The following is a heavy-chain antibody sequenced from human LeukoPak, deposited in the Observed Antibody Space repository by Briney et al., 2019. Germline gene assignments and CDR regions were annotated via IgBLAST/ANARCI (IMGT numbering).Heavy chain of an antibody. Sequence: PSETLSLTCTVSGGSISSGGYYWSWIRQPPGKGLEWIGYIYHSGSTYYNPSLKSRVTISVDRSKNQFSLKLSSVTAADTAVYYCARAYYDFWSGYSSWGQGTLVTVSS. CDR2: IYHSGST. J-gene: IGHJ4*02. CDR1: GGSISSGGYY. CDR3: ARAYYDFWSGYSS. V-gene: IGHV4-30-2*01. D-gene: IGHD3-3*01.